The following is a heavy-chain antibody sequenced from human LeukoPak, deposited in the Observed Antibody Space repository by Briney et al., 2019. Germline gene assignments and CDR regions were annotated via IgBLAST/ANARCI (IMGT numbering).Heavy chain of an antibody. D-gene: IGHD3-10*01. CDR1: GGSISSYY. CDR2: IYTSGST. Sequence: SETLSLTCTVSGGSISSYYWGWLGQPAGKGLEWIGRIYTSGSTTYNPSLKSRVTMSVDTSKNQFSLKLSSVTAADTAVYYCARDSGTTGEVKFDPWGQGTLVTVSS. J-gene: IGHJ5*02. V-gene: IGHV4-4*07. CDR3: ARDSGTTGEVKFDP.